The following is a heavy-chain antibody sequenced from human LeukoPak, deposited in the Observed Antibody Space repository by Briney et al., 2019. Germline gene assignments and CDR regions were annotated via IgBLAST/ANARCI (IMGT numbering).Heavy chain of an antibody. Sequence: SQTLSLTCTVSGGSISSGSYYWSWIRQPAGKGLEWIGRIYTSGSTNYNPSLKSRVTISVDTSKNQFSLKLSSVTAADTAVYYCARAIVVTNWFDPWGQGTLDTVSS. CDR3: ARAIVVTNWFDP. J-gene: IGHJ5*02. D-gene: IGHD5-12*01. CDR1: GGSISSGSYY. V-gene: IGHV4-61*02. CDR2: IYTSGST.